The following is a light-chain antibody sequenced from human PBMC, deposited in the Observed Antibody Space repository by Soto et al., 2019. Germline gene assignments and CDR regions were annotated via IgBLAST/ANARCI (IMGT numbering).Light chain of an antibody. J-gene: IGKJ4*01. Sequence: AIQLTQSPSSLSASIGDRVTITCRASQGIASALAWYQQRPGKPPSLLIYDASTSQSGVPSRFGGSGSETDFTLTISSLQPEDFATYYCHQFSTYPVTFGGGTRVEIK. CDR3: HQFSTYPVT. CDR1: QGIASA. V-gene: IGKV1-13*02. CDR2: DAS.